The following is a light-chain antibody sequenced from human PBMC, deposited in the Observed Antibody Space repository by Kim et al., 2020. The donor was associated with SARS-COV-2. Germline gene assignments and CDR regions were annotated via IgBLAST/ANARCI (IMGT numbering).Light chain of an antibody. CDR3: QQYGTSPLT. V-gene: IGKV3-20*01. CDR1: QGFSSRY. CDR2: ATS. J-gene: IGKJ4*01. Sequence: SPGERATPSCRASQGFSSRYLALYQQKPGQAPTLLIYATSNRAAGIPDRFSGSGSGADFTLTISRLEPEDFAVYYCQQYGTSPLTFGGGTKVDIK.